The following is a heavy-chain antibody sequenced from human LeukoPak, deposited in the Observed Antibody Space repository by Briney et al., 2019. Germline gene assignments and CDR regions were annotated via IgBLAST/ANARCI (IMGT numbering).Heavy chain of an antibody. Sequence: SETLSLTCAVSGGSIRSSNWWSWVRQPPGKGLEWIGEIYHSGSTNYNPSLKSRVTISVDKSKNQFSLKLSSVTAADTAVYYCARAPQYSSSSGVYYYYYMDVWGKGTTVTVSS. CDR3: ARAPQYSSSSGVYYYYYMDV. D-gene: IGHD6-6*01. CDR1: GGSIRSSNW. V-gene: IGHV4-4*02. J-gene: IGHJ6*03. CDR2: IYHSGST.